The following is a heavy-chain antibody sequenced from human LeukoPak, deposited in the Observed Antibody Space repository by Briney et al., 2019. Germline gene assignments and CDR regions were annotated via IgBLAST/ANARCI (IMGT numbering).Heavy chain of an antibody. CDR1: GFTFSSYA. CDR2: VSGSGGST. CDR3: AKRRGLELLYYYCMDV. V-gene: IGHV3-23*01. Sequence: PGGSLRLSCAASGFTFSSYAMTWVRQAPGKGLEWVSAVSGSGGSTYYADSVKGRFTISRDNSKNTLFLQMNSLRAEDTAVHYCAKRRGLELLYYYCMDVWGKGTTVTVSS. D-gene: IGHD1-7*01. J-gene: IGHJ6*03.